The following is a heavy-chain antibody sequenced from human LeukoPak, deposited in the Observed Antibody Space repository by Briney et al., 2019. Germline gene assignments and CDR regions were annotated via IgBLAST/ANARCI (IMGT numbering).Heavy chain of an antibody. CDR1: GGTFSSYA. V-gene: IGHV1-69*04. CDR3: ARDQKQWLEIDY. CDR2: IIPIFGIA. Sequence: ASVKVSCKASGGTFSSYAISWVRQAPGQGLEWMGRIIPIFGIANYAQKFQGRVTITADKSTSTAYMELSSLRSEDTAVYYCARDQKQWLEIDYWGQGTLVTVSS. J-gene: IGHJ4*02. D-gene: IGHD6-19*01.